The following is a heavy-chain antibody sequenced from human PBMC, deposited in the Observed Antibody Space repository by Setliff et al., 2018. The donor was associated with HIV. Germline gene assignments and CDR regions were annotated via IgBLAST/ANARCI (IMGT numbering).Heavy chain of an antibody. Sequence: PGGSLRLSCAASGFTFDGYAMHWVRQAPGKGLEWVSGISGSGDTTNCADSVKGRFTISRDNSKNTLYLQMNSLRAEDTAVYYCAKDYSSGWFDYWGQGTLVTVSS. D-gene: IGHD6-19*01. CDR3: AKDYSSGWFDY. J-gene: IGHJ4*02. V-gene: IGHV3-23*01. CDR1: GFTFDGYA. CDR2: ISGSGDTT.